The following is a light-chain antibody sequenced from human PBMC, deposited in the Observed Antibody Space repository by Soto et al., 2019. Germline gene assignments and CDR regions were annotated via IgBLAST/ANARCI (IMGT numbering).Light chain of an antibody. CDR3: AASEDSLNRPRYV. CDR1: SSNIGSNT. CDR2: SNN. V-gene: IGLV1-44*01. Sequence: QSVLTQPPSASGTPGQRVTISCSGSSSNIGSNTVNWYQQLPGTAPKLLIYSNNQRPSGVPDRFSGSKSGTSASLAISGLQPEAEDDYDYAASEDSLNRPRYVFGPGTKVTVL. J-gene: IGLJ1*01.